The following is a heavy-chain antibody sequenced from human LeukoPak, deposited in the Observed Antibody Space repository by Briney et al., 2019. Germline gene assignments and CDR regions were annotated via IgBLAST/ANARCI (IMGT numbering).Heavy chain of an antibody. D-gene: IGHD5-12*01. CDR2: INTNTGNP. J-gene: IGHJ4*02. CDR1: GYTFTSYD. CDR3: ARGDPIVATIRVFDY. V-gene: IGHV7-4-1*02. Sequence: ASVKVSCKASGYTFTSYDINWVRQAPGQGLEWMGWINTNTGNPTYAQGFTGRFVFSLDTSVSTAYLQISSLKAEDTAVYYCARGDPIVATIRVFDYWGQGTLVTVSS.